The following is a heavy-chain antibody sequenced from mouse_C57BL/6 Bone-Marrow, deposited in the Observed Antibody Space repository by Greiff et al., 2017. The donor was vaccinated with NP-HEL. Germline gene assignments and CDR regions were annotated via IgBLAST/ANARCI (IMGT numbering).Heavy chain of an antibody. CDR1: GFTFNTYA. CDR2: IRSKSSNYAT. Sequence: EVKVVESGGGLVQPKGSLKLSCAASGFTFNTYAMHWVRQAPGKGLEWVARIRSKSSNYATYYADSVKDRFTISRDDSQSMLYLQMYNLKTEDTAMDCCVLGRGWFAYWGQGTLVTVSA. V-gene: IGHV10-3*01. J-gene: IGHJ3*01. D-gene: IGHD4-1*01. CDR3: VLGRGWFAY.